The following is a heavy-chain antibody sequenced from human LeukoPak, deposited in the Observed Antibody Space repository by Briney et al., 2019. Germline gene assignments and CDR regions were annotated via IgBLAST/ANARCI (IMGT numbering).Heavy chain of an antibody. V-gene: IGHV3-7*01. J-gene: IGHJ5*02. CDR2: IKHDGSEQ. CDR1: GFIFTSNR. CDR3: TRGLGEHGGVSDR. D-gene: IGHD3-16*01. Sequence: PGGSLRLSCAASGFIFTSNRMNWVRQAPGKGLEWVANIKHDGSEQIYVDSVKGRFTISRDNAKDSVYLQMNSLRAEDTAVYYCTRGLGEHGGVSDRWGRGTLVIVS.